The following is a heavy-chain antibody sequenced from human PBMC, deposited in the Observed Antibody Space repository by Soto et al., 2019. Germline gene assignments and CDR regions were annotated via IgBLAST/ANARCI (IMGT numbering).Heavy chain of an antibody. CDR1: GGTFSSYT. CDR3: ATDDRGYCSGGSCYGGSGEYFQH. D-gene: IGHD2-15*01. Sequence: ASVKVSCKASGGTFSSYTISWVRQAPGQGLEWMGRIIPILGIANYAQKFQGRVTITADKSTSTAYMELSSLRSEDTAVYYCATDDRGYCSGGSCYGGSGEYFQHWGQGTLVTVSS. V-gene: IGHV1-69*02. CDR2: IIPILGIA. J-gene: IGHJ1*01.